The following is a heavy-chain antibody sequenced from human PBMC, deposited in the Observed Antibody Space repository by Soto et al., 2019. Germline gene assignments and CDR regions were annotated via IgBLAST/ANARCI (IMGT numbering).Heavy chain of an antibody. CDR2: ISTYNGDT. CDR1: GYTFTRSG. Sequence: QVQLVQSGAEVKKPGASVKVSCKASGYTFTRSGISWVRQAPGQGLEWMGWISTYNGDTNYAQTFQDRVTMTTDTSTSTAYMELRSLRSDDTAVYYCAGEGVAPYYYYGMDVWGQGTPVSVSS. D-gene: IGHD5-12*01. CDR3: AGEGVAPYYYYGMDV. J-gene: IGHJ6*02. V-gene: IGHV1-18*01.